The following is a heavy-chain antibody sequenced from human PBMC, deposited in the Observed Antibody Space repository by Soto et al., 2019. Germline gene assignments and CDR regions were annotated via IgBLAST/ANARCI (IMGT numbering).Heavy chain of an antibody. CDR3: AKGGLYISSSWYERY. CDR1: GFTFSNYA. CDR2: ISGSGGSA. Sequence: GGSLRLSCAASGFTFSNYAMSWVRQAPGKGLEWVSSISGSGGSAYNADSVKGRFTISRDNSKNTLYLQMNSLRAEDTAVYYCAKGGLYISSSWYERYWGQGTLVTVSS. J-gene: IGHJ4*02. D-gene: IGHD6-13*01. V-gene: IGHV3-23*01.